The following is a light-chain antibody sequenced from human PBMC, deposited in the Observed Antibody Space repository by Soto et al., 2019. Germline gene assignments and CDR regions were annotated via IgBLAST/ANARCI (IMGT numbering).Light chain of an antibody. CDR3: GSWDSSLSAYV. V-gene: IGLV1-51*01. CDR1: SSNIGGNS. CDR2: DDN. Sequence: QSVLTQPPSVSAAPGQKVTISCSGSSSNIGGNSVSWYQQLPGTAPKLLIYDDNKRPSGIPDRFSGSKSGTSATLGITGLQTGDEADYYCGSWDSSLSAYVFGIGTKVTVL. J-gene: IGLJ1*01.